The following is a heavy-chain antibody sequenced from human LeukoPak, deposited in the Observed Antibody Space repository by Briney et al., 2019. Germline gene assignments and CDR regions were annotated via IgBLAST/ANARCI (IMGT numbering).Heavy chain of an antibody. D-gene: IGHD3-3*01. CDR1: GGTFSSYA. CDR3: ARDQITIFGVVISWFDP. Sequence: GSSVKVSRKASGGTFSSYAISWVRQAPGQGLEWMGRITPIFGTANYAQKFQGRVTITTDESTSTAYMELSSLRSEDTAVYYCARDQITIFGVVISWFDPWGQGTLVTVSS. J-gene: IGHJ5*02. CDR2: ITPIFGTA. V-gene: IGHV1-69*05.